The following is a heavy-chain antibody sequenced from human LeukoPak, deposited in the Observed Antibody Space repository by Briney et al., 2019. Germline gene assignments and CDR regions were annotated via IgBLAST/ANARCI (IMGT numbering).Heavy chain of an antibody. D-gene: IGHD4-11*01. CDR1: GFTFSSYS. J-gene: IGHJ4*02. Sequence: GGSLRLSCAASGFTFSSYSMNWVRQAPGKGLEWVSSISSSSSYIYYADSVKGRFTISRDNAKNSLYLQMDSLRAEDTAVYYCARKETVSHSQINWGQGTLVTVSS. CDR3: ARKETVSHSQIN. CDR2: ISSSSSYI. V-gene: IGHV3-21*01.